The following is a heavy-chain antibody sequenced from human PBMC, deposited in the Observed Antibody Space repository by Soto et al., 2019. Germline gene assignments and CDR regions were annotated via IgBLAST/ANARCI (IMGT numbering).Heavy chain of an antibody. CDR3: AGGGVRGVITRTRDYYGMDV. V-gene: IGHV5-51*01. J-gene: IGHJ6*02. D-gene: IGHD3-10*01. Sequence: RGESLKISCKGSGYSFTSYWIGWVRQMPGKGLEWMGIIYPGDSDTRYSPSFQGQVTISADKSISTAYLQWSSLKASDTAMYYCAGGGVRGVITRTRDYYGMDVWGQGTTVTV. CDR1: GYSFTSYW. CDR2: IYPGDSDT.